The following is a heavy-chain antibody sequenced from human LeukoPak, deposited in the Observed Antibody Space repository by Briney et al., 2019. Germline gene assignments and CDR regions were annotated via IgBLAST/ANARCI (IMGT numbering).Heavy chain of an antibody. J-gene: IGHJ3*02. CDR3: ASLGYCSSTSCPIDAFDI. CDR2: IYHSGST. D-gene: IGHD2-2*01. CDR1: GYSISSGYY. V-gene: IGHV4-38-2*02. Sequence: SETLSLTCTVSGYSISSGYYWGWIRQPPGKGLEWIGSIYHSGSTYYNPSLKSRVTISVETSKNQFSLKLSSVTAADTAVYYCASLGYCSSTSCPIDAFDIWGQGTMVTVSS.